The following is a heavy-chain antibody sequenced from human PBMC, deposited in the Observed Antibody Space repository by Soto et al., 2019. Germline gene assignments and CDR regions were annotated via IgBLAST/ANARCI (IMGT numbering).Heavy chain of an antibody. CDR2: ISSSSSYI. J-gene: IGHJ4*02. CDR3: ARWPNCISYYYDSSGYYPDY. Sequence: GGSLTLSCAASGFTFSSYSMNWVRQAPGKGLEWVSSISSSSSYIYYADSVKCRLTISRDHAKNSLSLQINSLRAEDTAVYYCARWPNCISYYYDSSGYYPDYWGQGTLVTVSS. CDR1: GFTFSSYS. V-gene: IGHV3-21*01. D-gene: IGHD3-22*01.